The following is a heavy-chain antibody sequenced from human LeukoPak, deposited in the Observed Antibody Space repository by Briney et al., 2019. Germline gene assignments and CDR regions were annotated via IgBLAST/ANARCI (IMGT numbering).Heavy chain of an antibody. CDR3: GGGGGLDV. CDR2: INHNGNVN. J-gene: IGHJ6*02. V-gene: IGHV3-7*03. D-gene: IGHD3-16*01. CDR1: GFTFSSYW. Sequence: GGSLRLSCAASGFTFSSYWMNWARQAPGKGLEWVASINHNGNVNYYVDSVKGRFTISRDNAKNSLYLQMSNLRAEDTAVYFCGGGGGLDVWGQGATVTVSS.